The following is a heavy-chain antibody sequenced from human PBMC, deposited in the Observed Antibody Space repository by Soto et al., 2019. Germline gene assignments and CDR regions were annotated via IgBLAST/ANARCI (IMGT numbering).Heavy chain of an antibody. CDR1: GFIFSNNG. V-gene: IGHV3-30*02. Sequence: GGSLRLSCVGSGFIFSNNGMHWARQTPGKGLEWVAFMSYDGSDTFYADSVKGRFTISRDNSKNTLFLHMSNLRAEDTAMYYCTIVRVADSALDHWGQGTLVIVSS. CDR3: TIVRVADSALDH. J-gene: IGHJ4*02. CDR2: MSYDGSDT. D-gene: IGHD3-10*02.